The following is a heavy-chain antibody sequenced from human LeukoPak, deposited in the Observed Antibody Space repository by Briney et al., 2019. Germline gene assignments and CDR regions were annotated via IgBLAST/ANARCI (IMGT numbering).Heavy chain of an antibody. CDR3: ARRGSFWSGYYHRPVNWFDP. V-gene: IGHV4-34*01. Sequence: SETLSLTCTVSGGSISSYHWSWIRQVPGQGLEWIGEINHSGSTNYNPSLKSRVTISVDTSKNQFSLKLSSVTAADTAVYYCARRGSFWSGYYHRPVNWFDPWGQGTLVTVSS. D-gene: IGHD3-3*01. CDR2: INHSGST. J-gene: IGHJ5*02. CDR1: GGSISSYH.